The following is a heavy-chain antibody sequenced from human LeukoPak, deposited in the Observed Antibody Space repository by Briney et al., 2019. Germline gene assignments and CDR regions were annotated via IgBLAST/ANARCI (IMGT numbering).Heavy chain of an antibody. CDR1: GYTFTSYG. CDR2: ISAYNGNT. CDR3: AXXXXXXXXCXRARYYGMDV. D-gene: IGHD2-2*02. V-gene: IGHV1-18*01. Sequence: GASVKVSCKASGYTFTSYGISWVRQAPGQGLEWMGWISAYNGNTNYAQKLQGRVTMTTDTSTSTAYMELRSLRSDDTAVYYCAXXXXXXXXCXRARYYGMDVWGQGTTVTVSS. J-gene: IGHJ6*02.